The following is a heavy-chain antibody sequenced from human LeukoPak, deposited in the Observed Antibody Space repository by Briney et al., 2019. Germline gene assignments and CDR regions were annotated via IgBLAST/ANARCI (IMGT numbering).Heavy chain of an antibody. CDR2: IIPIFGTA. CDR3: ARDSYDFLTGRYSGSGGDY. CDR1: GGTFSSYA. Sequence: SVKVSCKASGGTFSSYAISWVRQAPGQGLEWMGGIIPIFGTANYAQKFQGRVTITADESTSTAYMELSSLRSEDTAVYYCARDSYDFLTGRYSGSGGDYWGQGTLVTVSS. J-gene: IGHJ4*02. D-gene: IGHD3-9*01. V-gene: IGHV1-69*13.